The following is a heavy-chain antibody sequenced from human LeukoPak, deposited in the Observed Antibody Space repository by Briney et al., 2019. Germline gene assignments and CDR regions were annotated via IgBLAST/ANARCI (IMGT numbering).Heavy chain of an antibody. CDR3: ARDPPFIIGTTFFDY. V-gene: IGHV3-23*01. J-gene: IGHJ4*02. CDR1: GLTFSSYA. CDR2: LSGRGSST. Sequence: GGSLRLSCAASGLTFSSYAVSWVRQAPGKGLGWVSSLSGRGSSTYYADSVKGRFTISRDNAKNSLYLQMNSLRAEDTAVYYCARDPPFIIGTTFFDYWGQGTLVTVSS. D-gene: IGHD1-20*01.